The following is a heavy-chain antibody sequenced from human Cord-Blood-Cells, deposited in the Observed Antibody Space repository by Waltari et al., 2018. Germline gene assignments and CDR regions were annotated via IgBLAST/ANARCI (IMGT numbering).Heavy chain of an antibody. D-gene: IGHD5-18*01. J-gene: IGHJ6*03. CDR1: GGSFSGYY. CDR3: ARASYGYYYYYMDV. CDR2: INHSGIT. V-gene: IGHV4-34*01. Sequence: QVQLQQWGAGLLQPSETLSLTCAVYGGSFSGYYWSWIRQPPGTGLEWIGEINHSGITYYNPSLKSRVTISVDTSKNQFSLKLSSATAADTAVYYCARASYGYYYYYMDVWGKGTTVTVSS.